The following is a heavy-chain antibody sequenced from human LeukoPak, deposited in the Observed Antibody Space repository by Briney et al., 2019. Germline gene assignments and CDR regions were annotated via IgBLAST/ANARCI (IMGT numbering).Heavy chain of an antibody. CDR3: AREGGPYRPLDY. J-gene: IGHJ4*02. Sequence: SGTLSLTCGVSGGSISNTNWWTWVRQPPGKGLEWIGEVSLQGSTNYNPSLKSRVAISVDKPENHISLKLTSVTAADTAVYYCAREGGPYRPLDYSGQGTLVTVAS. CDR1: GGSISNTNW. CDR2: VSLQGST. V-gene: IGHV4-4*02.